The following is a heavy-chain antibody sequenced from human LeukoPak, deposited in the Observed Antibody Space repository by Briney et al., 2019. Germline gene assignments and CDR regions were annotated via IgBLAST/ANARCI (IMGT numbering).Heavy chain of an antibody. D-gene: IGHD3-22*01. CDR1: GYTFTGYY. CDR2: INPNSGGT. Sequence: ASVKVSCKASGYTFTGYYMHWVRQAPGQGLEWMGWINPNSGGTNYAQKFQGRVTMTRDTSISTAYMELSRLRSDDTAVYYCARVTGISRGYGLDYWGQGTLVTVSS. CDR3: ARVTGISRGYGLDY. J-gene: IGHJ4*02. V-gene: IGHV1-2*02.